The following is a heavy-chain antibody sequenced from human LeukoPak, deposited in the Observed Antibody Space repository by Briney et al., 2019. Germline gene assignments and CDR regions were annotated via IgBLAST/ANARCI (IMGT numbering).Heavy chain of an antibody. CDR2: IYSGGST. V-gene: IGHV3-53*01. CDR3: ARRAGAYSHPYDY. J-gene: IGHJ4*02. D-gene: IGHD4/OR15-4a*01. CDR1: GFTVSSDS. Sequence: QPGGSLRLSCTVPGFTVSSDSMSWVRQAPGKGLEWVSFIYSGGSTHYSDSVKGRFTISRDNSKNTLYLQMNSLRAEDTAVYYCARRAGAYSHPYDYWGQGTLVTVSS.